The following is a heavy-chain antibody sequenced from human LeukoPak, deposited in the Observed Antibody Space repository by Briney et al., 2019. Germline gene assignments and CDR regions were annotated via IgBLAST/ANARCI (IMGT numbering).Heavy chain of an antibody. V-gene: IGHV3-7*01. CDR1: GFTFSDYY. D-gene: IGHD4-23*01. CDR2: IKQDGSEK. CDR3: ARERSTVAPPHPFDY. J-gene: IGHJ4*02. Sequence: GGSLRLSCAASGFTFSDYYMTWIRQAPGKGLEWVANIKQDGSEKYYVDSVKGRFTISRDNAKNSLYLQMNSLRAEDTAVYYCARERSTVAPPHPFDYWGQGTLVTVSS.